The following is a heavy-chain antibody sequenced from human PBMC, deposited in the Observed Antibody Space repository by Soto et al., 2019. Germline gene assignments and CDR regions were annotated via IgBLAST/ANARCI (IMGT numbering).Heavy chain of an antibody. CDR2: IWYDGSNK. Sequence: XGSLRLSCAASVFTFSSYGMHCVRHSPGKWLEWVAVIWYDGSNKYYADSVKGRFTISRDNSKNTLYLQMNSLRAEDTAVYYCARDRVVTAARLSYGMEVWGQGTTVNVS. D-gene: IGHD2-2*01. CDR3: ARDRVVTAARLSYGMEV. V-gene: IGHV3-33*01. J-gene: IGHJ6*01. CDR1: VFTFSSYG.